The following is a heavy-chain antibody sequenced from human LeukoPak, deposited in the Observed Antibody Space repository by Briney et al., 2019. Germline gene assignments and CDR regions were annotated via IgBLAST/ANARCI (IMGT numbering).Heavy chain of an antibody. J-gene: IGHJ4*02. CDR2: INHSGST. Sequence: SSETLSLTCAVYGGSFSGYYWSWIRQPPGKGLEWIGEINHSGSTNYNPSLKSRVTISVDTSKNQFSLKLSSVTAADTAVYYCAGSFSLVRGITRFDYWGPGTLVTVSS. D-gene: IGHD3-10*01. CDR3: AGSFSLVRGITRFDY. CDR1: GGSFSGYY. V-gene: IGHV4-34*01.